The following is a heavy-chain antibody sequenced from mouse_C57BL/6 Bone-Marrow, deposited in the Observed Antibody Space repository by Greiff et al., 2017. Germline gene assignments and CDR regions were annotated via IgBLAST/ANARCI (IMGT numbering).Heavy chain of an antibody. CDR1: GYTFTDYY. CDR2: IYPGSGNT. CDR3: SRRTTAYYFDY. V-gene: IGHV1-76*01. Sequence: QVQLQQSGAELVRPGASVKLSCKASGYTFTDYYINWVKQRPGQGLEWIARIYPGSGNTYYNEKFKGKATLTAEKSSSTAYMQLSSLTSEDSAVYVCSRRTTAYYFDYWGQGTTLTVSS. D-gene: IGHD1-2*01. J-gene: IGHJ2*01.